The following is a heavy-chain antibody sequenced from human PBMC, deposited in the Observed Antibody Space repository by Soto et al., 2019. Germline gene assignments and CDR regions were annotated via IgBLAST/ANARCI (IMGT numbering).Heavy chain of an antibody. D-gene: IGHD3-10*01. CDR3: ARLLWFGEYIHFDY. Sequence: SETLSLTCTVSGGSISIGDYYLSWIRQPPGKGLEWIGYIYYSGSTYYNPSLKSRVTISVDTSKNQLSLKLSSVTAADTAVYYCARLLWFGEYIHFDYWGQGTLFAVSS. CDR1: GGSISIGDYY. J-gene: IGHJ4*02. CDR2: IYYSGST. V-gene: IGHV4-30-4*01.